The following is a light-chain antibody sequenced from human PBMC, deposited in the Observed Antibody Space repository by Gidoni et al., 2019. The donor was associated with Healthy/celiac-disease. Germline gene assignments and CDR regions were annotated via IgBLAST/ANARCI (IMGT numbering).Light chain of an antibody. CDR2: LGS. CDR1: QSLLHSNGYNY. V-gene: IGKV2-28*01. Sequence: DIVMTLSPLSLPVTPGEPASTSCRSSQSLLHSNGYNYLDWYLQKPGQSPQLLIYLGSNRASGVPDRFSGSGSGTDFTLKISRVEAEDVGVYYCMQALQTPLTFGPGTKVDIK. J-gene: IGKJ3*01. CDR3: MQALQTPLT.